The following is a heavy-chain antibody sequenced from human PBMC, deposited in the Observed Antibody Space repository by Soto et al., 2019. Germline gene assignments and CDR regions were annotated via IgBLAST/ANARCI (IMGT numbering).Heavy chain of an antibody. CDR3: ARGSGPYYFDY. J-gene: IGHJ4*02. V-gene: IGHV4-39*01. CDR2: IYYSGST. Sequence: QLQLQESGPGLVKPSETLSLTCTVSGCSISSSSYYWGWIRQPPGKGLEWIGSIYYSGSTYYNPSLKSRVTISVDTSKNQFSLKLSSVTAADTAVYYCARGSGPYYFDYWGQGTLVTVSS. CDR1: GCSISSSSYY. D-gene: IGHD2-15*01.